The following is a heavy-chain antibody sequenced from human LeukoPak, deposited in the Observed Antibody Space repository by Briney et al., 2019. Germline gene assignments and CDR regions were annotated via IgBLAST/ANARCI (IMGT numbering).Heavy chain of an antibody. J-gene: IGHJ5*02. CDR3: ARRGPYDYPNYWFDP. V-gene: IGHV4-34*01. Sequence: SETLSLTCAVYGGSFSGYYWSWIRQPPGKGLEWIGEINHSGSTNSNPSLRSRVTILVDTSKNQFSLKLSSVTAADTAVYYCARRGPYDYPNYWFDPWGQGFLVTVYS. D-gene: IGHD3-16*01. CDR1: GGSFSGYY. CDR2: INHSGST.